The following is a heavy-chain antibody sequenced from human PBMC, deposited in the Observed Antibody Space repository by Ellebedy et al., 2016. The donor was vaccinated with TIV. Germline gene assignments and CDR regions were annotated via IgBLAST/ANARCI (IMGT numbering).Heavy chain of an antibody. CDR1: GFTFSSYW. CDR2: IKQDGSEK. CDR3: ARDGEYQLLGGTPLDY. D-gene: IGHD2-2*01. V-gene: IGHV3-7*01. J-gene: IGHJ4*02. Sequence: GGSLRLXCAASGFTFSSYWMSWVRQAPGKGLEWVANIKQDGSEKYYVDSVKGRFTISRDNAKNSLYLQMNSLRAEDTAVYYCARDGEYQLLGGTPLDYWGQGTLVTVSS.